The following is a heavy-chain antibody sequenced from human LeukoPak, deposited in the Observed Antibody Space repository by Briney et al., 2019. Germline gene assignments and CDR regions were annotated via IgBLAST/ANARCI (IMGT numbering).Heavy chain of an antibody. J-gene: IGHJ6*03. CDR2: ISGSGGST. CDR3: AKGAVVTLYYYYYMDV. Sequence: GGSLRLSCAASGFTFSSYAMSWVRQAPGKGLEWVSAISGSGGSTYYADSVKGRFTISRDNSKNTLYLQMNSLRAEDTAVYYCAKGAVVTLYYYYYMDVWGKGTTVTVSS. V-gene: IGHV3-23*01. D-gene: IGHD4-23*01. CDR1: GFTFSSYA.